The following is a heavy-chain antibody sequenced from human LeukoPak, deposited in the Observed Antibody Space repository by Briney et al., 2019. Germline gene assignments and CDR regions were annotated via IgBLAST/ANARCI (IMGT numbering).Heavy chain of an antibody. CDR1: GFPFSDDW. CDR2: IKKKGDGGTT. CDR3: TTITMVRDYDY. V-gene: IGHV3-15*01. Sequence: GGSLRLSCAASGFPFSDDWMSWVRQAPGRGLEWVGRIKKKGDGGTTDYAAPVKGRFTISRDDSKNMLYLEMNNLKVEDTAVYYCTTITMVRDYDYWGQGTLVTVSS. J-gene: IGHJ4*02. D-gene: IGHD3-10*01.